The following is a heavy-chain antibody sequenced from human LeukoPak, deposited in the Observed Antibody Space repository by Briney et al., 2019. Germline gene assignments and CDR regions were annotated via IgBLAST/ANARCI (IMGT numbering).Heavy chain of an antibody. V-gene: IGHV1-69*01. CDR2: IIPIFGTA. CDR1: GGTFSSYA. D-gene: IGHD5-24*01. J-gene: IGHJ3*02. CDR3: ARMAGGWALAFDI. Sequence: GSSVKVSCKASGGTFSSYAISWVRQAPGQGLEWMGGIIPIFGTAIYAQKFQGRVTITADESTSTAYMELSSLRSEDTAVYYCARMAGGWALAFDIWGQGTMVTVSS.